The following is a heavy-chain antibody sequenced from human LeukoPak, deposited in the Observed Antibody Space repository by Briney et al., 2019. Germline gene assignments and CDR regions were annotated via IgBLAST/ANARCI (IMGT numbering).Heavy chain of an antibody. CDR3: ATTEWELRGGFDY. Sequence: SETLSLTCAVYGGSFSGYYWSWIRQPPGKGLEWIGSIYYSGSTYYNPSLKSRVTISVDTSKNQFSLKLSSVTAADTAVYYCATTEWELRGGFDYWGQGTLVTVSS. CDR1: GGSFSGYY. V-gene: IGHV4-34*01. D-gene: IGHD1-26*01. CDR2: IYYSGST. J-gene: IGHJ4*02.